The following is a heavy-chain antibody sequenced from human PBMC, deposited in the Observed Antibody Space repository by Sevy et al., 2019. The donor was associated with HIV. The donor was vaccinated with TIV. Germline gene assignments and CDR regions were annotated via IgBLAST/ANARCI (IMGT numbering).Heavy chain of an antibody. CDR1: GFTVSSNY. Sequence: GGSLRLSCAASGFTVSSNYMSWVRQAPGKGLEWVSVIYSGGSTYYADSVKGRFTISRDNSKNTLYLQMNSLRAEDTAVYYCARGGGPGSVSYYYFDYWGQGTLVTVSS. D-gene: IGHD3-10*01. J-gene: IGHJ4*02. CDR2: IYSGGST. V-gene: IGHV3-66*02. CDR3: ARGGGPGSVSYYYFDY.